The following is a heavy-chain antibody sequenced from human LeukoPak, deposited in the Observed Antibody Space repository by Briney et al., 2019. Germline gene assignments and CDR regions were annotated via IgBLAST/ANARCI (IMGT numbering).Heavy chain of an antibody. J-gene: IGHJ4*02. CDR1: GFTLSNYN. D-gene: IGHD1-7*01. CDR3: AREQSGSSNWDYSGYFDY. V-gene: IGHV3-48*04. Sequence: GGSLRLSCAASGFTLSNYNMNWVRQAPGKGLEWVSYISSSGSTIYYADSVKGRFTISRDNAKNSLYLQMNSLRADDTAIYYCAREQSGSSNWDYSGYFDYWGQGTLVTVSS. CDR2: ISSSGSTI.